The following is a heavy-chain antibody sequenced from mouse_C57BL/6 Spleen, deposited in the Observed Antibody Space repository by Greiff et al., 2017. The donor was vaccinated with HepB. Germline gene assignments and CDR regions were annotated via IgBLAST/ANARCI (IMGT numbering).Heavy chain of an antibody. Sequence: EVMLVESGGGLVKPGGSLKLSCAASGFTFSDYGMHWVRQAPEKGLEWVAYISSGSSTIYYADTVKGRFTISRDNAKNTLFLQMTSLRSEDTAMYYCARWLHSYWYFDVWGTGTTVTVSS. CDR3: ARWLHSYWYFDV. CDR2: ISSGSSTI. V-gene: IGHV5-17*01. CDR1: GFTFSDYG. J-gene: IGHJ1*03. D-gene: IGHD2-2*01.